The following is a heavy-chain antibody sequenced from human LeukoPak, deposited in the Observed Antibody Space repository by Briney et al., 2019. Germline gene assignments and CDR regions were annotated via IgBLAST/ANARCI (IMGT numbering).Heavy chain of an antibody. CDR2: ISYDGSNK. CDR1: GFTFSSYG. V-gene: IGHV3-30*18. J-gene: IGHJ5*02. CDR3: AKDKFLSKNWFDP. Sequence: GGSLRLSCAASGFTFSSYGMHWVRQAPGKGLEWVAVISYDGSNKYYADSVKGRFTISRDNSKNTLYLQMNSLRAEDTAVYYCAKDKFLSKNWFDPWGQGTLVTVSS.